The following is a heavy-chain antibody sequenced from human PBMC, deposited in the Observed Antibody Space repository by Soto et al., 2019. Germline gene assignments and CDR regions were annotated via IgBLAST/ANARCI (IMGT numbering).Heavy chain of an antibody. J-gene: IGHJ3*02. CDR2: IYGGGTT. CDR1: GFTVSSSY. V-gene: IGHV3-66*01. Sequence: PGGSLRLSCAASGFTVSSSYMVWVRQAPGKGLEWVSVIYGGGTTYYADSVKGRFTLSRDNSKNTLYLQMNNLRAEDTAVYYCARDLTTITTPDGAFDIWGQGTMVTVSS. CDR3: ARDLTTITTPDGAFDI. D-gene: IGHD4-4*01.